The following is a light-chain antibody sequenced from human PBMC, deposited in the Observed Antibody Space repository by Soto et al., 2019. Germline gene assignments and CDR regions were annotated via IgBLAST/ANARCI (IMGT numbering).Light chain of an antibody. CDR1: SSDIGSYNL. Sequence: QSVLTQPASVSGSPGQSITISCTGTSSDIGSYNLVSWYQQHPGKAPKLMIYGVNKRPSGVSNRFSGSKSGNTASLTISGLQAEDEADYHYCSYAGGTEVFGGGTKVTVL. CDR3: CSYAGGTEV. CDR2: GVN. V-gene: IGLV2-23*02. J-gene: IGLJ2*01.